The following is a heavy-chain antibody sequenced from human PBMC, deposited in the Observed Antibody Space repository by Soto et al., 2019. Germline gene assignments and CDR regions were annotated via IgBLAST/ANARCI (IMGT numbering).Heavy chain of an antibody. Sequence: QVQLQESGTGLVKPSETLSLTCTVSGGSISSYYWSWIRQPPGKGLEWIGYMSYSGSTNYHPSLKSRVTISIDTSRNQCSLKLSSVTDADTAVYYCARGTVGGVKDWGQGTLVTVSS. D-gene: IGHD3-3*01. CDR1: GGSISSYY. CDR2: MSYSGST. CDR3: ARGTVGGVKD. J-gene: IGHJ4*02. V-gene: IGHV4-59*01.